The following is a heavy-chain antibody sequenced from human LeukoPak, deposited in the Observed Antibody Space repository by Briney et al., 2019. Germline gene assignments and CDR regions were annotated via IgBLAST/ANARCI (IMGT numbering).Heavy chain of an antibody. CDR2: IIPILGIA. V-gene: IGHV1-69*04. J-gene: IGHJ4*02. CDR3: ARTNLDCKSGVCYDY. CDR1: GGTFSSYA. D-gene: IGHD2-8*01. Sequence: ASVKVSCKASGGTFSSYAISWVRQAPGQGLEWMGRIIPILGIANYAQKFQGRVTVTTDTSTSTAYMDLRSLRSDDTAVYYCARTNLDCKSGVCYDYWGQGTPVTVSS.